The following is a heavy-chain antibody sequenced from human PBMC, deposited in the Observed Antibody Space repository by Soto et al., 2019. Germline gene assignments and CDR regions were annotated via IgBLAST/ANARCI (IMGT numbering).Heavy chain of an antibody. D-gene: IGHD6-19*01. Sequence: SQTLSLPCAISGDSVSSNTAAWNWIRSSPSRGLEWLGRTYYRSNWRHDYAVSVKSRITVNPDTSKYHFSLQLNSVTPDDTAVYYCARGVAGSGFDLWGQGTLVTVSS. CDR1: GDSVSSNTAA. V-gene: IGHV6-1*01. J-gene: IGHJ4*02. CDR3: ARGVAGSGFDL. CDR2: TYYRSNWRH.